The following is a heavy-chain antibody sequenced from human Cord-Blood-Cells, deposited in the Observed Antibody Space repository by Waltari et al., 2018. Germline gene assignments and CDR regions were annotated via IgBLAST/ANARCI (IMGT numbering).Heavy chain of an antibody. CDR1: GFTFSNAW. V-gene: IGHV3-15*01. D-gene: IGHD2-2*01. J-gene: IGHJ3*02. Sequence: EVQLVESGGGLVKPGGSLRLSCAASGFTFSNAWMSWVRQAPGKGLEWVGRIKSKTDGGTTDYAAPVKGRVTMSRDDSKNTLYLQMNSLKTEDTAVYYGTTEGGGYCSSTSCYDAFDIWGQGTMVTVSS. CDR3: TTEGGGYCSSTSCYDAFDI. CDR2: IKSKTDGGTT.